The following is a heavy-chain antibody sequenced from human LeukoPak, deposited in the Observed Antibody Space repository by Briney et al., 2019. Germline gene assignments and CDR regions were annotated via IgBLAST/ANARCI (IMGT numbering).Heavy chain of an antibody. Sequence: TGGSLRLSCAASGFTFSRCGMHWVRQAPGKGLEWVAVISYDGSNKHYADSVKGRFTISRDNSKNTLYLQMNSLRAEDTAVYYCAKDPIWWNYFDYWGQGTLVTVSS. V-gene: IGHV3-30*18. CDR3: AKDPIWWNYFDY. CDR2: ISYDGSNK. D-gene: IGHD3-16*01. CDR1: GFTFSRCG. J-gene: IGHJ4*02.